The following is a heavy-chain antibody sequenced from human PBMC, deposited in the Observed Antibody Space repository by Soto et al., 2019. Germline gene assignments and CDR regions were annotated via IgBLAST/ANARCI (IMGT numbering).Heavy chain of an antibody. CDR2: FNPSGGST. V-gene: IGHV1-46*03. J-gene: IGHJ5*02. CDR1: GYTFTSYY. D-gene: IGHD6-19*01. Sequence: QVQLVQSGAEVKKPGASVEVSCKASGYTFTSYYMHWVRQAPGQGLEWMGIFNPSGGSTSYAQKFQGRVTMTRDTSTSTVYMELSSLRSEDTAVYYCARARGAVAGTGDLWFDPWGQGTLVTVSS. CDR3: ARARGAVAGTGDLWFDP.